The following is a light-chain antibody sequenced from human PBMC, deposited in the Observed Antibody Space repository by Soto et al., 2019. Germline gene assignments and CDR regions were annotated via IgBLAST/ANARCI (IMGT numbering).Light chain of an antibody. Sequence: QSVLTQPASVSGSPGQSITISCTGTSSDVGFYNYVSWYQQHPGKAPKLMIYEVSNRPSGVSNRFSGSKSGNTASLTISGLQDEDEADYYCSSYRSSSTLYVFGTGTKVTVL. CDR2: EVS. CDR1: SSDVGFYNY. V-gene: IGLV2-14*01. J-gene: IGLJ1*01. CDR3: SSYRSSSTLYV.